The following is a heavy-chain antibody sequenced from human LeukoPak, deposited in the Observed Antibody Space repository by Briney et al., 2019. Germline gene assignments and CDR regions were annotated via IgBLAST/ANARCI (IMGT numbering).Heavy chain of an antibody. J-gene: IGHJ4*02. CDR2: IKQDGSEK. D-gene: IGHD2-2*01. CDR1: GFTFSSYW. CDR3: ARPEDIVVAPAATYLSYFDY. V-gene: IGHV3-7*01. Sequence: GGSLRLSCAASGFTFSSYWMSWVRQAPGKGLEWVANIKQDGSEKYYVDSVKGRFTISRDNAKNSLYLQMNSLRAEDTAVYYCARPEDIVVAPAATYLSYFDYWGQGTLVTVSS.